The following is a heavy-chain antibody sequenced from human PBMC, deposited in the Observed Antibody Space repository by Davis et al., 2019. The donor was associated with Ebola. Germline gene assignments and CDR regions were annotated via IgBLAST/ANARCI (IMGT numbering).Heavy chain of an antibody. Sequence: GESLKISCAASGFTFSSYWMNWVRHAPGKGLVWVSRINSDGSSTSYADSVKGRFTISRDNAKNTLYLQMNSLRAEDTAVYYCARDFWSGYSPFDYWGQGTLVTVSS. CDR3: ARDFWSGYSPFDY. J-gene: IGHJ4*02. V-gene: IGHV3-74*01. CDR1: GFTFSSYW. CDR2: INSDGSST. D-gene: IGHD3-3*01.